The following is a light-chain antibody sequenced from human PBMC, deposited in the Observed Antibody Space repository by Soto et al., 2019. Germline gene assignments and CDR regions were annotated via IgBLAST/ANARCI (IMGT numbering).Light chain of an antibody. CDR1: QTLTND. V-gene: IGKV3-11*01. J-gene: IGKJ4*01. CDR3: QERSNWPRGT. CDR2: GAS. Sequence: EIVLTQSPATLSLSPVARATLSCRASQTLTNDFAWYQQKPGLAPRLLIYGASKRATGIPARFSGSGSGTDFTLTISSVEPEDFAVYYCQERSNWPRGTFGGGTKVEIK.